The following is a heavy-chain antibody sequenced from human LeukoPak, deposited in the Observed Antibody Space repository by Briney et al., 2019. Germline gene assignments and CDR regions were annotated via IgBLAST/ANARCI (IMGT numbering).Heavy chain of an antibody. CDR2: ISGSGDST. Sequence: GGSLRLSCAASGFTFSSYGMSWVRQAPGQGLEWVSAISGSGDSTYYADSVKGRFTISRDNSKNTLYLQMNGLRAEDTAVYYCAKDRGIISDYWGQGTLVTVSS. CDR3: AKDRGIISDY. D-gene: IGHD3-10*01. V-gene: IGHV3-23*01. J-gene: IGHJ4*02. CDR1: GFTFSSYG.